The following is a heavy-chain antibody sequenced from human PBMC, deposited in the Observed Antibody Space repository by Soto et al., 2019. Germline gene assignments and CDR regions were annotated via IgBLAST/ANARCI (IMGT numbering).Heavy chain of an antibody. CDR1: GFTFSSYA. J-gene: IGHJ4*02. CDR2: ISYDGSNK. V-gene: IGHV3-30-3*01. D-gene: IGHD4-17*01. Sequence: PGGSLRLSCAASGFTFSSYAMHWVRQAPGQGLEWVAVISYDGSNKYYADSVTGRFTISRDNSKNTLYLQMNSLRAEDTAVYYCARDLRLRWYSISDYWGQGTLVTVSS. CDR3: ARDLRLRWYSISDY.